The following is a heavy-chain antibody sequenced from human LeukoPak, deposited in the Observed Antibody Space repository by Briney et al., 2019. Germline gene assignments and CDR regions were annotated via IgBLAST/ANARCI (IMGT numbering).Heavy chain of an antibody. D-gene: IGHD6-19*01. J-gene: IGHJ4*02. CDR3: AKDGDSSGWYYFDY. CDR1: GFTFSRYG. CDR2: ISYDGSNK. Sequence: TGGSLRLSCAASGFTFSRYGMHWVRQAPGKVLEWVAVISYDGSNKYYADSVKVRFTISRDNSKNTLYLQMNSLRAEDTAVYYCAKDGDSSGWYYFDYWGQGTLVTVSS. V-gene: IGHV3-30*18.